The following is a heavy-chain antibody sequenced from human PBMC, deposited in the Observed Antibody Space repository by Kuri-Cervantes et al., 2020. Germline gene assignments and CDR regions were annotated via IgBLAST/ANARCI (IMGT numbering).Heavy chain of an antibody. CDR3: ARGPYYYDSGSYSDPRHWFDP. V-gene: IGHV3-30-3*01. Sequence: GGSLRLSCAASAFTFSSYWIHWVRQAPGKGLEWVAVISYDGSNKYYADSVKGRFTISRDNSKNTLYLQMNSLRAEDTAVYYSARGPYYYDSGSYSDPRHWFDPWGQGTLVTVSS. CDR1: AFTFSSYW. CDR2: ISYDGSNK. D-gene: IGHD3-10*01. J-gene: IGHJ5*02.